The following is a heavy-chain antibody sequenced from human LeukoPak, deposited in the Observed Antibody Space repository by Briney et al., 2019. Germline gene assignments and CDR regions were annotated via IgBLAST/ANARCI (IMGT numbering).Heavy chain of an antibody. Sequence: ASVKVSCAASGYSFTSYGITWVRQAPGQGLEWMGWISTYDGDANYAQQLQGRVTMTTDTSTSTAYMELRSLRSDDTAVYYCARVGIYDYVWGSYRYTPPDYWGQGTLVTVSS. CDR1: GYSFTSYG. V-gene: IGHV1-18*01. J-gene: IGHJ4*02. D-gene: IGHD3-16*02. CDR3: ARVGIYDYVWGSYRYTPPDY. CDR2: ISTYDGDA.